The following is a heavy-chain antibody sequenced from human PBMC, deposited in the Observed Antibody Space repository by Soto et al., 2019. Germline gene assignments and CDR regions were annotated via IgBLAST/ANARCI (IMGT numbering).Heavy chain of an antibody. CDR2: MNPNSGNT. V-gene: IGHV1-8*01. J-gene: IGHJ4*02. Sequence: ASVKVSCKASGYTFTRYDINWVRQATGQGLEWMGWMNPNSGNTGYAQKFQGRVTMTRNTSISTAYMELSSLRSEDTAVYYCAADVGGYIYGFNRHSGPATLVTVPS. CDR1: GYTFTRYD. D-gene: IGHD4-17*01. CDR3: AADVGGYIYGFNRH.